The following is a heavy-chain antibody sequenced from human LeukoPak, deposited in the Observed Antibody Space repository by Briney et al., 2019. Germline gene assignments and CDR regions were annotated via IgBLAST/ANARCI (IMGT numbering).Heavy chain of an antibody. CDR3: ASIAVAGTRVSTIDY. D-gene: IGHD6-19*01. CDR1: GGSFSGYY. J-gene: IGHJ4*02. CDR2: INHSGST. Sequence: SETLSLTCAVYGGSFSGYYWSWIRQPPGKGLEWIGEINHSGSTNYNPSLKSRVTISVDTSKNQFSLKLSSVTAADTAVYYCASIAVAGTRVSTIDYWGQGTLVTVSS. V-gene: IGHV4-34*01.